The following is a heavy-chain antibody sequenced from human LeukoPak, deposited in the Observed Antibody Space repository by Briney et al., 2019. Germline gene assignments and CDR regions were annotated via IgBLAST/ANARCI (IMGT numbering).Heavy chain of an antibody. J-gene: IGHJ2*01. D-gene: IGHD3-10*01. CDR3: ARDMLTMVRGAWYFDL. Sequence: PSETLSLTCAVYGGSFSSYYWSWIRQPAGKGLEWIGRIYTSGSTNYNPSLKSRVTMSVDTSKNQFSLKLSSVTAADTAVYYCARDMLTMVRGAWYFDLWGRGTLVTVSS. V-gene: IGHV4-4*07. CDR2: IYTSGST. CDR1: GGSFSSYY.